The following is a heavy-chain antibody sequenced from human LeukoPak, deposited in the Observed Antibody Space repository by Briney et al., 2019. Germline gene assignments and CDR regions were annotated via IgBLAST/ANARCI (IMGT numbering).Heavy chain of an antibody. J-gene: IGHJ4*02. CDR2: ISGGSSFT. CDR3: ARDLGYSSGPNY. D-gene: IGHD6-19*01. Sequence: GGSLRLSCAASGFTFSSFAMTWFRQAPGKGLEWVSYISGGSSFTYYVDSVKGRFTISRDNAKNSLYLQMNSLRAEDTAVYYCARDLGYSSGPNYWGQGTRVTVSS. V-gene: IGHV3-21*01. CDR1: GFTFSSFA.